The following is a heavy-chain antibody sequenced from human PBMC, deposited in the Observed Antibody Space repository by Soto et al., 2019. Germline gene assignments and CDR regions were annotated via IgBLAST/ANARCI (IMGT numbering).Heavy chain of an antibody. J-gene: IGHJ6*02. CDR1: GFTFGSYA. D-gene: IGHD1-1*01. CDR3: ARLHNYPCALDV. V-gene: IGHV3-64*01. Sequence: HPGGSLRLSSAASGFTFGSYAMPWVRQAPGKGLEYVSAISSNGGSIYYGNSVKGRFTISRDNSKNTLYLQMGSLRAEDMAVYYCARLHNYPCALDVWGQGTTVTVSS. CDR2: ISSNGGSI.